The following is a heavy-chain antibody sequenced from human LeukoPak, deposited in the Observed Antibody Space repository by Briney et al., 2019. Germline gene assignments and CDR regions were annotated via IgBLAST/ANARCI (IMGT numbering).Heavy chain of an antibody. D-gene: IGHD2-15*01. CDR3: ARGHCSGGSCFSAWFDP. J-gene: IGHJ5*02. V-gene: IGHV4-59*01. CDR1: GGSISSYY. CDR2: IYYSGST. Sequence: SETLSLTCTVSGGSISSYYWSWIRQPPGKRLQWIGDIYYSGSTTYNPSLKSRVTISVDTSKNQFSLKLSSVTAADTAVYYCARGHCSGGSCFSAWFDPWGQGTLVTVSS.